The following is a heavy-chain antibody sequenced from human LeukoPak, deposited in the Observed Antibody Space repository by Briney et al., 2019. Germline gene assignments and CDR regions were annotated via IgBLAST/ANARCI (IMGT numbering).Heavy chain of an antibody. D-gene: IGHD5-12*01. V-gene: IGHV1-46*01. J-gene: IGHJ4*02. CDR3: ARVEWLRGPFDL. Sequence: ASVKVSCKASGYTFTSYYMHWVRQAPGRGLEWMGIINPSGGNTNYAQKLQGRVTMTTDTSTSTAYMELRSLRSDDTAVYYCARVEWLRGPFDLWGQGTLVTVSS. CDR2: INPSGGNT. CDR1: GYTFTSYY.